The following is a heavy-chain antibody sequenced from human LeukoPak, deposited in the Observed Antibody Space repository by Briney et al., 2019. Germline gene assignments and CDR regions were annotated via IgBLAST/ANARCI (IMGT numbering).Heavy chain of an antibody. CDR3: ARDQGGNYFN. Sequence: PSETLSLTCTVSGGSISSGPYYWSWIRQPAGKGLEWIGRIYTSGSTNYNPSLKSRVTISLDTSKNQFSLKLTSVTAADTAVYYCARDQGGNYFNWGQGTLVTVSS. CDR2: IYTSGST. CDR1: GGSISSGPYY. V-gene: IGHV4-61*02. D-gene: IGHD1-7*01. J-gene: IGHJ4*02.